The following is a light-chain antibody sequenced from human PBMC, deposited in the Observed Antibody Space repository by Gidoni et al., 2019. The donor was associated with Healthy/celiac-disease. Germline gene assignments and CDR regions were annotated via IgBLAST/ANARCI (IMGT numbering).Light chain of an antibody. CDR3: QQRSNWPPIFT. CDR2: DAS. J-gene: IGKJ3*01. V-gene: IGKV3-11*01. CDR1: QSVSSY. Sequence: EIVLTQSPATLSLSPGERATLSCGASQSVSSYLAWYQQKPGQAPRLLIYDASNRATGIPARFSGSGSGTDFTLTISSLEPEDFAVYYCQQRSNWPPIFTFXPXTKVDIK.